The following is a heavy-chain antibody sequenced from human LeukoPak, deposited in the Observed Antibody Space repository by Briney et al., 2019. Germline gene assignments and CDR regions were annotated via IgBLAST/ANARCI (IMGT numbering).Heavy chain of an antibody. J-gene: IGHJ3*02. Sequence: GGSLRLSCAASGFTFSSYSMNWVRQAPGKGLEWVSSISSSSSYIYYADSVKGRFTISRDNAKNSLYLQMNSLRAEDTAVYYCARAGALILNAFDIWGQGTMVTVSS. D-gene: IGHD2-15*01. CDR2: ISSSSSYI. V-gene: IGHV3-21*01. CDR1: GFTFSSYS. CDR3: ARAGALILNAFDI.